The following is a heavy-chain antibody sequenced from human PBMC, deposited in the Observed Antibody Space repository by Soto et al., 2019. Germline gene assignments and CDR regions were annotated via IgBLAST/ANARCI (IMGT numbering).Heavy chain of an antibody. CDR3: ARRFTNPRAIIGRTEFDY. V-gene: IGHV5-10-1*01. D-gene: IGHD1-20*01. CDR1: GYSFTSYW. CDR2: IAPSDSYA. J-gene: IGHJ4*02. Sequence: GESLKISCQASGYSFTSYWITWVRQMPGKGLEWMGRIAPSDSYANYSPSFQGHVPISADKSISTAYLQWRRLEASDTAMYYCARRFTNPRAIIGRTEFDYWGQGTLVTVAS.